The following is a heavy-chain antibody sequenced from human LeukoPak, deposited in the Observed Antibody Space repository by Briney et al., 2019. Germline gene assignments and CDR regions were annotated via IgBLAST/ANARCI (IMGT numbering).Heavy chain of an antibody. CDR1: GFAFSSYS. CDR2: ISSSSNAI. J-gene: IGHJ5*02. Sequence: GGSLRLSCAASGFAFSSYSMNWVRQAPGKGLEWVSYISSSSNAIYYADSVKGRFTISRDNANNSLSLQMNSLRAEDTALYYCVKDSGYYDTSGKGWFHLWGQGTLVTVSS. CDR3: VKDSGYYDTSGKGWFHL. V-gene: IGHV3-48*04. D-gene: IGHD3-22*01.